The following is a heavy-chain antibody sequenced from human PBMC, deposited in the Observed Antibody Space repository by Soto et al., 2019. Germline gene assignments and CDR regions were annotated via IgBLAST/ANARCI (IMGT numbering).Heavy chain of an antibody. D-gene: IGHD1-1*01. CDR2: IIPTVGTA. V-gene: IGHV1-69*06. CDR3: ARSETAGNRGLDI. CDR1: GGTFSSSA. J-gene: IGHJ3*02. Sequence: QVQLVQSGAEMREPGSSVKVSCKASGGTFSSSAINWLRQAPGQGPEWMGGIIPTVGTANYIEKFRGRVTITADTATSTAYMAVSSLTSEDTAMYFCARSETAGNRGLDIWGQGTMVTVSS.